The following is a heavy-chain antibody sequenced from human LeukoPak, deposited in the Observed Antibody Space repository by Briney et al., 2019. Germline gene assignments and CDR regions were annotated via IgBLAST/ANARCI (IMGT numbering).Heavy chain of an antibody. J-gene: IGHJ4*02. CDR2: INHSGST. Sequence: PETLSLTCAVYGGSFSGYYWSWIRQPPGKGLEWIGEINHSGSTNYNPSLKSRVTISVDTSKNQFSLKLSSVTAADTAVYYCASGGIAARLFLTFWGQGTLVTVSS. V-gene: IGHV4-34*01. CDR1: GGSFSGYY. D-gene: IGHD6-6*01. CDR3: ASGGIAARLFLTF.